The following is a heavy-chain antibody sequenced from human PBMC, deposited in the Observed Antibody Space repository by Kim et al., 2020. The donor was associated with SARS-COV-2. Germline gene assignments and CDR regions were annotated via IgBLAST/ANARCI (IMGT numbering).Heavy chain of an antibody. V-gene: IGHV3-74*01. CDR2: INSDGGDT. CDR3: ARGTFQLGFDT. J-gene: IGHJ5*02. D-gene: IGHD1-1*01. CDR1: GFTFSNYW. Sequence: GGSLRLSCEASGFTFSNYWMNWVRQGPGKGLVWVSRINSDGGDTHYADSVKGRFTISRDNAENTLHLQLNSLGVEDTAIYYCARGTFQLGFDTWGQGPLGSVS.